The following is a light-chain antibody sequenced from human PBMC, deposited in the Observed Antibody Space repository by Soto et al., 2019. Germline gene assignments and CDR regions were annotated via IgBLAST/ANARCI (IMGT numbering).Light chain of an antibody. CDR3: QQSYRTPT. V-gene: IGKV1-39*01. J-gene: IGKJ1*01. CDR1: QTISSY. CDR2: AAS. Sequence: DIQMTQSPSYLFASVGDRVTITCRASQTISSYLNWYQQKPGKAPKVLIHAASSLQSGVPSRFSGSGSGTDFTLTISSLQPEDFATYYCQQSYRTPTFGQGTKVDNK.